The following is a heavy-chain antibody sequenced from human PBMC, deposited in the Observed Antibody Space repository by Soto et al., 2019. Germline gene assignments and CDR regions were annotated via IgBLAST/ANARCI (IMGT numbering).Heavy chain of an antibody. Sequence: QVQLVQSGAEVKKPGSSVKVSCKASGGTFSSYAISWVRQAPGQGLEWMGGIIPIFGTANYAQKFQGRVTITADESTSTAYMELSSLRSEDTAVYYCARDWRVRTVTPVQDAFDIWGQGTMVTVSS. CDR1: GGTFSSYA. V-gene: IGHV1-69*12. CDR3: ARDWRVRTVTPVQDAFDI. CDR2: IIPIFGTA. D-gene: IGHD4-17*01. J-gene: IGHJ3*02.